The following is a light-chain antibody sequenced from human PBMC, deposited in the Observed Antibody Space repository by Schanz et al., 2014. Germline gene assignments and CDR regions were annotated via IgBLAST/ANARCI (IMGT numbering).Light chain of an antibody. CDR3: SSFEGRHNWV. J-gene: IGLJ3*02. V-gene: IGLV2-14*01. CDR1: SSDLGGYNY. Sequence: QSALTQPASVSGSPGQSITISCTGTSSDLGGYNYVSWYQQHPGKAPKLMIYDVSNRPSGVSIRFSGSKSGNTASLTVSGLQAEDEATYYCSSFEGRHNWVFGGGTKLTVL. CDR2: DVS.